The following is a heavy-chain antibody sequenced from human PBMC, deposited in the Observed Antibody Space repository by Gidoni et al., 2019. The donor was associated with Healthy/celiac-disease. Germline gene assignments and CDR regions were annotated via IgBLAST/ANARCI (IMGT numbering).Heavy chain of an antibody. Sequence: QVQLVESGGGVVQPGRSLRLSCAASGFPFSSYAMHWVRQAPGKGLEWVAVISYDGSNKYYADSVKGRFTISRDNSKNTLYLQMNSLRAEDTAVYYCARDGGAYCGGDCYNDAFDIWGQGTMVTVSS. D-gene: IGHD2-21*02. J-gene: IGHJ3*02. CDR1: GFPFSSYA. CDR2: ISYDGSNK. CDR3: ARDGGAYCGGDCYNDAFDI. V-gene: IGHV3-30*04.